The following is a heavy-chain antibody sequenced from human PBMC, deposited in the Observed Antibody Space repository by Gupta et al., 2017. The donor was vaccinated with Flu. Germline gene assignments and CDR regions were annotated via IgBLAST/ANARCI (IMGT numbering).Heavy chain of an antibody. CDR1: FT. V-gene: IGHV1-69*06. CDR2: IIPMFGTA. D-gene: IGHD5-12*01. CDR3: ARSAFSGYDHHTMDV. Sequence: FTINWGRQAPGQGLEWMGGIIPMFGTANYAQKFQGRVTITADTSTRTAYMELSTVTSQDTAVYYCARSAFSGYDHHTMDVWGQGTTVTVSS. J-gene: IGHJ6*02.